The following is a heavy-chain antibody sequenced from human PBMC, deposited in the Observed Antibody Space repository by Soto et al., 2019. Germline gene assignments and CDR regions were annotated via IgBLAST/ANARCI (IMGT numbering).Heavy chain of an antibody. CDR1: GGSISSGGYY. D-gene: IGHD6-13*01. CDR3: ASGYSSSWYAFDI. V-gene: IGHV4-31*03. J-gene: IGHJ3*02. CDR2: IYYSGST. Sequence: SETLSLTCTVSGGSISSGGYYWSWIRQHPGKGLEWIGYIYYSGSTYYNPSLKSRVTISVDTSKNQFSLKLSSVTAADTAVYHCASGYSSSWYAFDIWGQGTMVTVSS.